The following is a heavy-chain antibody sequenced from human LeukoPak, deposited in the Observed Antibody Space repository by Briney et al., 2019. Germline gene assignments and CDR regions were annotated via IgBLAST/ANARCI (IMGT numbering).Heavy chain of an antibody. CDR1: GFTFGDYA. CDR3: TREGFVDTAGYFDY. CDR2: IRSKAYGGTT. V-gene: IGHV3-49*03. Sequence: GGSLRLSCTASGFTFGDYAMSWFRQAPGKGLEWVGFIRSKAYGGTTEYAASVKGRFTISRDDSKSIAYLQMNSLKTEDTAVYYCTREGFVDTAGYFDYWGQGTLVTVSS. D-gene: IGHD5-18*01. J-gene: IGHJ4*02.